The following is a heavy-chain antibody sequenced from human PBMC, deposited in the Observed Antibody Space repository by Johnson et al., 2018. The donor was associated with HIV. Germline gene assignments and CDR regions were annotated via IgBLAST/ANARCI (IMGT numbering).Heavy chain of an antibody. V-gene: IGHV3-7*03. J-gene: IGHJ3*02. CDR3: ARRSWGLLHAFDI. D-gene: IGHD2-15*01. CDR2: IKQDGSEK. Sequence: EVQLVESGGGLVKPGGSLRLSCAASGFTFSDTDMAWVRQAPGKGLEWVANIKQDGSEKYYVDSVKGRFTISRDNAKNSLYLPMNSLRAEDTAVYYCARRSWGLLHAFDIWGQGTMVTVSS. CDR1: GFTFSDTD.